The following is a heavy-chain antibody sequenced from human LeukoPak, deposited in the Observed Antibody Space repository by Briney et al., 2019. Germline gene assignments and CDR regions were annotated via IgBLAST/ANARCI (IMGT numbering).Heavy chain of an antibody. D-gene: IGHD6-13*01. CDR2: IKQDGSEK. J-gene: IGHJ4*02. CDR3: ARDSAGNDY. CDR1: GFTFSTYW. V-gene: IGHV3-7*01. Sequence: GGSLRLSCAASGFTFSTYWMSWVRQAPGKGLEWVANIKQDGSEKYYIDSVKGRFTISRDNAKNSLYLQMNSLRAEDTAMYYCARDSAGNDYWGEGTLVTVSS.